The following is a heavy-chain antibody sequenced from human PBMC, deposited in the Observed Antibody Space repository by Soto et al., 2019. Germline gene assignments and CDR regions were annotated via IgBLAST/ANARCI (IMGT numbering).Heavy chain of an antibody. J-gene: IGHJ6*02. V-gene: IGHV4-31*02. CDR2: IYYSGST. CDR3: ARDSDTAMVQVYYGMDV. Sequence: SETLSLTCTVSGGSISSGGYYWSWIRQHPGKGLEWIGYIYYSGSTYYNPSLTSRVTISVDTSKNQFSLRLSSVTAADTAVYYCARDSDTAMVQVYYGMDVWGQGTTVTVSS. CDR1: GGSISSGGYY. D-gene: IGHD5-18*01.